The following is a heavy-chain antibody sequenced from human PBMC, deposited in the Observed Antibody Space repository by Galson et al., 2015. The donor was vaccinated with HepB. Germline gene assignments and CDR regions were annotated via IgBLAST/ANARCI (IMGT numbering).Heavy chain of an antibody. Sequence: SLRLSCAASGFTFSSYGMHWVRQAPGKGLEWVAVIWYDGSNKYYADSVKGRFTISRDNSKNTLYLQMNSLRAEDTAVYYCAREAYGSGSSDAFDIWGQGTMVTVSS. D-gene: IGHD3-10*01. V-gene: IGHV3-33*01. CDR1: GFTFSSYG. CDR2: IWYDGSNK. CDR3: AREAYGSGSSDAFDI. J-gene: IGHJ3*02.